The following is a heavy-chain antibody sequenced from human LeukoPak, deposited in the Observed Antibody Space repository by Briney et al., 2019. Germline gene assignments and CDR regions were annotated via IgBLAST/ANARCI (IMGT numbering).Heavy chain of an antibody. Sequence: SETLSLTCAVYGGSFSGYYWSWIRQPPGKGLEWIGEINHSGSTNYNPSLKSRVTISVDTSKNQFSLKLSSVTAADTAVYYCARGRLDIVVVPALRSRNWFDPWGQGTLVTVSS. V-gene: IGHV4-34*01. CDR1: GGSFSGYY. D-gene: IGHD2-2*01. CDR3: ARGRLDIVVVPALRSRNWFDP. J-gene: IGHJ5*02. CDR2: INHSGST.